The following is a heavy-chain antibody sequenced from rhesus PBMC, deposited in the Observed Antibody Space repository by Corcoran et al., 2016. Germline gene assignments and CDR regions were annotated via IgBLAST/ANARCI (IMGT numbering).Heavy chain of an antibody. CDR3: ARGGYCSGGVCYTFDY. J-gene: IGHJ4*01. Sequence: QVQLQESGPGLVKPSETLSLTCAVSGYSISSNYWNWIRQPPGKGLEWIGSIYGSGGSNYLNPSRKSRVTLSVDTSKNQFSLKLSSVTAADTAVYYCARGGYCSGGVCYTFDYWGQGVLVTVSS. V-gene: IGHV4S14*01. CDR1: GYSISSNY. D-gene: IGHD2-39*02. CDR2: IYGSGGSN.